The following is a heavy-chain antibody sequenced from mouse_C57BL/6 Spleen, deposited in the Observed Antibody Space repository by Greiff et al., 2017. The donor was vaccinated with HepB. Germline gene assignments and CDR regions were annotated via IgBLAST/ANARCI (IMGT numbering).Heavy chain of an antibody. Sequence: VQLQQPGAELVMPGASVKLSCKASGYTFTSYWMHWVKQRPGQGLEWIGEIDPSDSYTNYNQKFKGKSTLTVDKSSSTAYMQLSSLTSEDSAVYYCARGGGYSLFAYWGQGTLVTVSA. J-gene: IGHJ3*01. CDR1: GYTFTSYW. CDR2: IDPSDSYT. CDR3: ARGGGYSLFAY. D-gene: IGHD1-1*01. V-gene: IGHV1-69*01.